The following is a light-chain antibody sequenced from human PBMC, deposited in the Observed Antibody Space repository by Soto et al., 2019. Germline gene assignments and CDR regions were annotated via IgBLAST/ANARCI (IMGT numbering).Light chain of an antibody. CDR1: SSNIGAGYD. CDR3: QSYDTSLSGDV. CDR2: GTT. J-gene: IGLJ1*01. Sequence: QSVLTQPPSVSGAPGQRVTISCTGSSSNIGAGYDVHWYQHLPRTAPKLLIYGTTNRPSGVPDRFSGSKSGTSASLAITGLQPEDDSDYYCQSYDTSLSGDVFGTGTKLTVL. V-gene: IGLV1-40*01.